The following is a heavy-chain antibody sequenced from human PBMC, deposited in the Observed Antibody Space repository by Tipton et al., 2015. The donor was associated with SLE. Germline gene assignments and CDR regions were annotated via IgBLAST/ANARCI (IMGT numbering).Heavy chain of an antibody. CDR1: GGSISSYY. CDR3: AGGQLERRPFDS. V-gene: IGHV4-59*01. D-gene: IGHD1-1*01. Sequence: TLSLTCTVSGGSISSYYWSWIRQPPGKGLEWIGYIYYSGSTNYNPSLKSRVTISVDTSKNQFSLKLSSVTAADTAVYYCAGGQLERRPFDSWGQGTLVTVSS. CDR2: IYYSGST. J-gene: IGHJ4*02.